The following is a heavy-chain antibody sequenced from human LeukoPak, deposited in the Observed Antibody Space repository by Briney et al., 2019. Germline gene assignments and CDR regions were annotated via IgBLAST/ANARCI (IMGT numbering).Heavy chain of an antibody. J-gene: IGHJ4*02. Sequence: SETLSLTCTVSGGSISSSSYYWGWIRQPPGKGLEWIGSIYYSGSTYYNPSLKSRVTISVDTSKNQFSLKLSSVTAADTAVYYCARDGGDGSYYDYWGQGTLVTVSS. CDR1: GGSISSSSYY. V-gene: IGHV4-39*07. CDR3: ARDGGDGSYYDY. D-gene: IGHD1-26*01. CDR2: IYYSGST.